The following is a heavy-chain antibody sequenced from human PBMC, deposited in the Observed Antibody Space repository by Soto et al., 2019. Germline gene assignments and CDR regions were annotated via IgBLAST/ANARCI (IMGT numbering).Heavy chain of an antibody. CDR3: AKARGSSTPAPGSY. CDR1: GFTFGSYA. J-gene: IGHJ4*02. V-gene: IGHV3-23*01. Sequence: PGGSLRLSCAASGFTFGSYAMSWVRQAPGRGLEWVSAISGSGGSTYYADSVKGRFTISRDNSKNTLYLQMNSLGAEDTAIYYCAKARGSSTPAPGSYWGQGSLVTVSS. D-gene: IGHD3-16*01. CDR2: ISGSGGST.